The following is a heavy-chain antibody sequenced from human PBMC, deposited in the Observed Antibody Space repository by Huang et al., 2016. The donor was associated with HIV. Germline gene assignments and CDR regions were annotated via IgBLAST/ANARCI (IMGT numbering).Heavy chain of an antibody. J-gene: IGHJ3*01. Sequence: QVQLVQSGAEVKKSGASVRISCKASGYTFTSNHINWVRQAPGQGLEWMGKSNPSGGSTDYAQKFQDRITMTRDRSTSTVYLELRSLTSDDTAIYYCARVGSGWSLLGDALDFWGRGTMVTVSS. D-gene: IGHD6-19*01. CDR1: GYTFTSNH. CDR2: SNPSGGST. CDR3: ARVGSGWSLLGDALDF. V-gene: IGHV1-46*01.